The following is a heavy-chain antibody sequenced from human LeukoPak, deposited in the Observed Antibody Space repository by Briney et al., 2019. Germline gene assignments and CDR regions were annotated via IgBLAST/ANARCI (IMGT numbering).Heavy chain of an antibody. D-gene: IGHD6-19*01. CDR1: GGSIGSSSYY. V-gene: IGHV4-39*01. J-gene: IGHJ4*02. CDR2: IYYSGST. CDR3: ARGIQDIAVAGHLAY. Sequence: SETLSLTCTVSGGSIGSSSYYWGWIRQPPGKGLEWIGSIYYSGSTYYNPSLKSRVTISVDTSKNQFSLKLSSVTAADTAVYYCARGIQDIAVAGHLAYWGQGTLVTVSS.